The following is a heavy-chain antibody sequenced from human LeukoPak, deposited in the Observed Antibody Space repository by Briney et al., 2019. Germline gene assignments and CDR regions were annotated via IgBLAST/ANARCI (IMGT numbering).Heavy chain of an antibody. CDR2: ISAYNGNT. Sequence: ASVKVSCKASGYTFTSHGISWVRQAPGQGLEWMGWISAYNGNTNYAQKLQGRVTMTTDTSTSTAYMELRSLRSDDTAVYYCARDGHYYGSGSYFDYFDYWGQGTLVTVSS. CDR1: GYTFTSHG. V-gene: IGHV1-18*01. D-gene: IGHD3-10*01. CDR3: ARDGHYYGSGSYFDYFDY. J-gene: IGHJ4*02.